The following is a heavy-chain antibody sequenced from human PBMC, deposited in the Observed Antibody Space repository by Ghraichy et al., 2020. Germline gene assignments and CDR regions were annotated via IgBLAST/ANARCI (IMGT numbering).Heavy chain of an antibody. Sequence: SQTLSLTCTVSGGSISSSSYYWGWIRQPPGKGLEWIGSIYYSGSTYYNPSLKSRVTISVDTSKNQFSLKLSSVTAADTAVYYCARRHMYYYGSGSSWGYFDYWGQGTLVTVSS. D-gene: IGHD3-10*01. CDR3: ARRHMYYYGSGSSWGYFDY. J-gene: IGHJ4*02. CDR1: GGSISSSSYY. V-gene: IGHV4-39*01. CDR2: IYYSGST.